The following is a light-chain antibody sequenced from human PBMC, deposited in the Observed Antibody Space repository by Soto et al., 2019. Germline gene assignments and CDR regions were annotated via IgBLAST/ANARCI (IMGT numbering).Light chain of an antibody. CDR3: CSDAGSSTWV. CDR2: EGN. V-gene: IGLV2-23*01. CDR1: SSDVGSYNL. J-gene: IGLJ3*02. Sequence: QSALTQPASVSGSPGQSITISCTGTSSDVGSYNLVSWYQQHPGKAPKLMIYEGNERPSGVSNRFSGSKSGNTASLTISGIQAEDEADYYCCSDAGSSTWVLGGGTKLTV.